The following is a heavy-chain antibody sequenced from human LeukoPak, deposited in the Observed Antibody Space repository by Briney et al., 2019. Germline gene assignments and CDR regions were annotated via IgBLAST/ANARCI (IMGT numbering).Heavy chain of an antibody. D-gene: IGHD6-19*01. J-gene: IGHJ4*02. CDR3: ASGAPYSSGWYSDY. Sequence: SETLSLTCTVSGGSISSYYWSWIRQPAGKGLEWIGRIYTSGSTNYNPSLKSRVTMSVDTSKNQFSLKLSSVTAADTAVYYCASGAPYSSGWYSDYWGQGTLVTVSS. V-gene: IGHV4-4*07. CDR1: GGSISSYY. CDR2: IYTSGST.